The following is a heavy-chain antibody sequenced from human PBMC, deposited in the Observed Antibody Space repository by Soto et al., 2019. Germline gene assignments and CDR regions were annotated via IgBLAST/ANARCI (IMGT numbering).Heavy chain of an antibody. CDR3: ARVRSSYDSRRHAFDI. J-gene: IGHJ3*02. Sequence: QVPLVESGGGLVKPGGSLRLSCAASGFTFSDYYMSWIRQAPGKGLEWVSYISSSSSYTNYADSVKGRFTISRDNXNXXQYLQMNSLRVGDTAVYYCARVRSSYDSRRHAFDIWGQETMVTVSS. V-gene: IGHV3-11*05. CDR2: ISSSSSYT. D-gene: IGHD5-12*01. CDR1: GFTFSDYY.